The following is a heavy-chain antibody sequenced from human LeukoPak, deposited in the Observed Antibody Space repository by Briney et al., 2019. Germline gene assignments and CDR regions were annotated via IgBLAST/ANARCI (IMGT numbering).Heavy chain of an antibody. CDR1: GYTFTGYY. V-gene: IGHV1-2*04. Sequence: ASVKVSCEASGYTFTGYYMHWVRQAPGQGLEWMGWINPNSGGTNYAQKFQGWVTMTRDTSISTAYMELSRLRSDDTAVYYCARGLAAAGPRDYWGQGTLVTVSS. J-gene: IGHJ4*02. CDR3: ARGLAAAGPRDY. D-gene: IGHD6-13*01. CDR2: INPNSGGT.